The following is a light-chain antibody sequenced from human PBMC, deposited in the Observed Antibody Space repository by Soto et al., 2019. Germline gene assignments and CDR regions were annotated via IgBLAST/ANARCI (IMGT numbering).Light chain of an antibody. V-gene: IGLV2-14*01. CDR3: SSYTGSSTYVL. CDR1: SSDVGGYNY. J-gene: IGLJ2*01. CDR2: DVS. Sequence: QSALTQPASVSGSPGQSITISCTGTSSDVGGYNYVSWYQQHPGKAPKLMIYDVSNRPSGVSNRFSGSKSGNPASLTISGLQAEDEADDYCSSYTGSSTYVLFGGGTKLTVL.